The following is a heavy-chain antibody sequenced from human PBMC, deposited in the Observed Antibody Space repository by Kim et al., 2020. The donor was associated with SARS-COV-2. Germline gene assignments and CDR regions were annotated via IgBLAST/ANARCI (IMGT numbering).Heavy chain of an antibody. J-gene: IGHJ5*02. CDR1: GFTFVNYA. D-gene: IGHD3-3*01. Sequence: GGSLRLSCAASGFTFVNYAMSWVRQAPGKGLEWVSSVSGSGDHTQYADSVKGRFTISRDNSRNTLHLQMNNLGADDAALYYCAKSRGDLWSGYVHWFDP. V-gene: IGHV3-23*01. CDR3: AKSRGDLWSGYVHWFDP. CDR2: VSGSGDHT.